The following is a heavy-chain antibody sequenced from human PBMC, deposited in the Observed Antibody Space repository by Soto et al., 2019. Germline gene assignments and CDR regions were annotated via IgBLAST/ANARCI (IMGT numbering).Heavy chain of an antibody. Sequence: GESLKISCKGSGYSFTSYWISWVRQMPGKGLEWMGRIDPSDSYTNYSPSFQGHVTISADKSISTAYLQWSSLKASDTAMYYCARRYNAAAGKSPHGMDFWGQGTTVTVSS. V-gene: IGHV5-10-1*01. CDR2: IDPSDSYT. CDR1: GYSFTSYW. CDR3: ARRYNAAAGKSPHGMDF. D-gene: IGHD6-13*01. J-gene: IGHJ6*02.